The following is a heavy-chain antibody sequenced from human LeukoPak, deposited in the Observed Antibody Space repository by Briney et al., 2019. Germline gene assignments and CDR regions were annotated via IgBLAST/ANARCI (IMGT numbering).Heavy chain of an antibody. CDR3: ATDTVVTPFDY. D-gene: IGHD4-23*01. CDR1: GGSISSYY. V-gene: IGHV4-4*07. CDR2: IYTSGST. J-gene: IGHJ4*02. Sequence: SETLSLTCTVSGGSISSYYWSWIRQPAGKGLEWIGRIYTSGSTNYNPSLKSRVTMSVNTSKNQFSLKLSSVTAADTAVYYCATDTVVTPFDYWGQGTLVTVSS.